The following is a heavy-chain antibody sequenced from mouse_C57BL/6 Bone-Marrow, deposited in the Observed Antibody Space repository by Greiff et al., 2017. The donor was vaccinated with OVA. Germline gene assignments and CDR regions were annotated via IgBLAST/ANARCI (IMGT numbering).Heavy chain of an antibody. J-gene: IGHJ3*01. CDR2: IYPRSGNT. CDR3: ARGGWLLAY. D-gene: IGHD2-3*01. V-gene: IGHV1-81*01. Sequence: QVQLQQSGAELARPGASVKLSCKASGYTFTSYGISWVKQRTGQGLEWIGEIYPRSGNTYYNEKFKGKATLTADKSSSTAYMELRSLTSEDSAVYFCARGGWLLAYWGQGTLVTVSA. CDR1: GYTFTSYG.